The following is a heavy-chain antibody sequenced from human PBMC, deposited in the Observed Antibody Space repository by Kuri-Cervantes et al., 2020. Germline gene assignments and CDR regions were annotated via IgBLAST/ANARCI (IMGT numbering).Heavy chain of an antibody. D-gene: IGHD4-17*01. CDR3: ARVGPPNEKAELDYGDYAAGVDDFDI. Sequence: ASVKVSCKASGGTFISYAISWVRQAPGQGLEWMGWINTNTGNPTYAQGFTGRFVFSLDTSVSTAYLQISSLKAEDTAVYYCARVGPPNEKAELDYGDYAAGVDDFDIWGQGTMVTVSS. V-gene: IGHV7-4-1*02. CDR1: GGTFISYA. CDR2: INTNTGNP. J-gene: IGHJ3*02.